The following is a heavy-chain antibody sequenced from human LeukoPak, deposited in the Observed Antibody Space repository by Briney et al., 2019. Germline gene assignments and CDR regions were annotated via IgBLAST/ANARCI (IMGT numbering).Heavy chain of an antibody. J-gene: IGHJ4*02. CDR1: GYSISSGYY. Sequence: PSETLCLTCTVSGYSISSGYYCGLIRQPTGKGLEWTGENNHSGSTNYSPSLKSRVTISVDTSKNTLSLQLSSVTAADTAVYYCARVSSRRLPPTYSDDRRNYFEYWGQGTLVTVSS. CDR3: ARVSSRRLPPTYSDDRRNYFEY. V-gene: IGHV4-38-2*02. D-gene: IGHD3-22*01. CDR2: NNHSGST.